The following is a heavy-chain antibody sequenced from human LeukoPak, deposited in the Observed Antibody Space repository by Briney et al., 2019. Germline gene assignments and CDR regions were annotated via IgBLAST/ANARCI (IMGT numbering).Heavy chain of an antibody. CDR2: ISAYNGNT. CDR1: GYSFTSYS. J-gene: IGHJ4*02. D-gene: IGHD4-17*01. V-gene: IGHV1-18*04. CDR3: ARVYGDYGRGVSGFDY. Sequence: GESLKISCKASGYSFTSYSIGWVRQAPGQGLEWMGWISAYNGNTNYAQKLQGRVTMTTDTSTSTAYMELRSLRSDDTAVYYCARVYGDYGRGVSGFDYWGQGTLVTVSS.